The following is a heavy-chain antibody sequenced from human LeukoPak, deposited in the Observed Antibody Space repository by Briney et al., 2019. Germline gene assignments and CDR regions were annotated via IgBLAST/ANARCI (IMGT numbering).Heavy chain of an antibody. CDR1: GFTFSSYG. CDR2: IWYDGSNK. J-gene: IGHJ4*02. V-gene: IGHV3-33*01. Sequence: RGSLRLSCAASGFTFSSYGMHWVRQAPGKGLEWVAIIWYDGSNKYYADSVKGRFTISRDNSKNTLYLQVNSLRAEDTAVYYCARDGSFWRGYPYYYDYWGQGTLVTVSS. CDR3: ARDGSFWRGYPYYYDY. D-gene: IGHD3-3*01.